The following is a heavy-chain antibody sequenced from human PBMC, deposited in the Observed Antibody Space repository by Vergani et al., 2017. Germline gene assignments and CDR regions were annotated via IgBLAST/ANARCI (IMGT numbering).Heavy chain of an antibody. CDR1: GGSISSYY. CDR3: ASPMVRGVTSSYGMDV. CDR2: IYYSGST. V-gene: IGHV4-59*12. Sequence: QVQLQESGPGLVKPSETLSLTCTVSGGSISSYYWSWIRQPPGKGLEWIGYIYYSGSTNYNPSLKSRVTISVDTSKNQFSLNLSSVTAADTAVSYCASPMVRGVTSSYGMDVWGQGTTVTVSS. D-gene: IGHD3-10*01. J-gene: IGHJ6*02.